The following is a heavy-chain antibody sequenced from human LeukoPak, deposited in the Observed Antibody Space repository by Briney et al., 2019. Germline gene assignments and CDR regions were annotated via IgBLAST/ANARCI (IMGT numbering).Heavy chain of an antibody. J-gene: IGHJ4*02. V-gene: IGHV3-23*01. D-gene: IGHD1-14*01. CDR1: GFTFSSYA. CDR2: ISGSGGST. Sequence: GGPLRLSCAASGFTFSSYAMSWVRQAPGKGLEWVSAISGSGGSTYYADSVKGQFTISRDNSKNTLYLQMNSLRAEDTAVYYCANRNGHHPGDYWGQGTLVTVSS. CDR3: ANRNGHHPGDY.